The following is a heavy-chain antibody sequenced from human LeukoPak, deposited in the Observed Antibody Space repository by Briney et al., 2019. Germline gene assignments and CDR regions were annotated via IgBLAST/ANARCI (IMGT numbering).Heavy chain of an antibody. D-gene: IGHD6-13*01. Sequence: PGGSLRLSCAASGFTFSDYYMNWIRQAPGKGLEWVSYISSSGNTIYYADSVKGRFTISRDNVKNSLYLQMNSLRAEDTAVYYCARDADSSWYEPSIDYWGQGTLVTVSS. V-gene: IGHV3-11*01. CDR2: ISSSGNTI. J-gene: IGHJ4*02. CDR3: ARDADSSWYEPSIDY. CDR1: GFTFSDYY.